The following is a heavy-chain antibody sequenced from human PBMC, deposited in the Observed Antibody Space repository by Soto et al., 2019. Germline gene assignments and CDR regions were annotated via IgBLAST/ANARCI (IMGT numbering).Heavy chain of an antibody. D-gene: IGHD7-27*01. CDR3: ARSHRDNWGSPDYFDY. CDR1: GGSISSGGYY. Sequence: SETLSLTCTVSGGSISSGGYYWSWIRQHPGKGLEWIGYIYYNGDTYYNPSLKSRVSISIDTSKNQFSLRLTSVTAADTAVYYCARSHRDNWGSPDYFDYWGQGALVIVSS. CDR2: IYYNGDT. J-gene: IGHJ4*02. V-gene: IGHV4-31*03.